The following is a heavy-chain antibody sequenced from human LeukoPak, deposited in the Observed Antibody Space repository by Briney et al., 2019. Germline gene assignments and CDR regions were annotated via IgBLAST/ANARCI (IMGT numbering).Heavy chain of an antibody. D-gene: IGHD6-19*01. V-gene: IGHV1-18*01. CDR3: ARDPYGSGWYSIDYYYGMDV. CDR2: ISAYNGNT. J-gene: IGHJ6*02. CDR1: GYTFTSYG. Sequence: ASVKVSCKASGYTFTSYGISWVRQAPGQGLEWMGWISAYNGNTNYAQMLQGRVTMTTDTSTSTAYMELRSLRSDDTAVYYCARDPYGSGWYSIDYYYGMDVWGQGTTVTVSS.